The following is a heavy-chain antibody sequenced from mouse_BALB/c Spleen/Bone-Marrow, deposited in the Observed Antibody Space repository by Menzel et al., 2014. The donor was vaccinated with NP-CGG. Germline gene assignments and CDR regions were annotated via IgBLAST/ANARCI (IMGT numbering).Heavy chain of an antibody. V-gene: IGHV7-3*02. CDR2: IRNKANGYTT. D-gene: IGHD2-4*01. CDR3: ARDDYDWYFGV. J-gene: IGHJ1*01. Sequence: EVKLVESGGGLVQPGGSLRLSCATSGFTFTDYYMSWVRQPPGKALEWLGFIRNKANGYTTEYSASVKGRFTTSRDNSQSILYLQMNTLRAEDSATYYCARDDYDWYFGVWGAGTTVTVSS. CDR1: GFTFTDYY.